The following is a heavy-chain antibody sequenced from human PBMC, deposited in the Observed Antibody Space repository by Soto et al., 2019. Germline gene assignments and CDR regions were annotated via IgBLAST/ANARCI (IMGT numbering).Heavy chain of an antibody. CDR1: GFTFSNHD. V-gene: IGHV3-13*01. CDR3: ATERIGTDYFDN. J-gene: IGHJ4*02. D-gene: IGHD1-1*01. Sequence: EVHLVESGGGLEQPGGSLRLSCAASGFTFSNHDMHWVRQAPGKGLEWVSGLDSRGYTNYAASVKGPFSIPGDSGKKSFQLQINNLRADDTALYCCATERIGTDYFDNWGQGTRVTVSS. CDR2: LDSRGYT.